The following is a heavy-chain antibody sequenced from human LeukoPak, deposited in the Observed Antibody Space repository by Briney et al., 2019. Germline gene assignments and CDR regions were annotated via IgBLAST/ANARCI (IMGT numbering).Heavy chain of an antibody. D-gene: IGHD3-10*01. CDR3: ARDMRYYGSGAFDY. CDR1: GFTFDDYG. J-gene: IGHJ4*02. V-gene: IGHV3-20*04. CDR2: INWNGGST. Sequence: GGSLRLSCAASGFTFDDYGMSLVRQAPGKGLEWVSGINWNGGSTGYADSVKGRFTISRDNAKNSLYLQMNSLRAEDTALYYCARDMRYYGSGAFDYWGQGTLVTVSS.